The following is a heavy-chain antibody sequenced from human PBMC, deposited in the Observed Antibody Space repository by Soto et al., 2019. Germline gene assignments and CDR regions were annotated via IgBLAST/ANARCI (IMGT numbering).Heavy chain of an antibody. V-gene: IGHV4-39*01. J-gene: IGHJ4*02. Sequence: SETLSLTCTVSDGSISTSSYYWGWIRQSPGKGLEWIGTIFYTGRTYYNPSLESRVTLSVDTSKNQFSLHLTSVTAADTVVYYCTRHHPHHYDSSGYFDYWGQGTLVTSPQ. D-gene: IGHD3-22*01. CDR3: TRHHPHHYDSSGYFDY. CDR1: DGSISTSSYY. CDR2: IFYTGRT.